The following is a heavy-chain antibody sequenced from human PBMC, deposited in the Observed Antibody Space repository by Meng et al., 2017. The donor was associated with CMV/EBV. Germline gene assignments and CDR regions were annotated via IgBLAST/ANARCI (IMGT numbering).Heavy chain of an antibody. CDR2: INHSGST. D-gene: IGHD3-3*01. CDR3: ARGRTGEHDFWSGYWADY. Sequence: QVQLQLGGAGVLKPLETLSLTCAVYGGSFSGYYWSWTRQPPGKGLEWIGEINHSGSTNDNPSLKSRVTISVATSKNQFSLKLSSVTAADTAVYYCARGRTGEHDFWSGYWADYWGQGTLVTVSS. V-gene: IGHV4-34*01. J-gene: IGHJ4*02. CDR1: GGSFSGYY.